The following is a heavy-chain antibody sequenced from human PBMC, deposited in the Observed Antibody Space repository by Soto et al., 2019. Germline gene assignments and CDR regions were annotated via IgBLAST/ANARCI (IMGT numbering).Heavy chain of an antibody. J-gene: IGHJ4*02. CDR2: INCRSNYK. V-gene: IGHV3-21*01. Sequence: GAPEPSVAYLGFTFRNHAMNWGPHAAGKGVGGGSTINCRSNYKYYTDSLKGLFTISRDNAKNTLYLQINRLRAEDTAVYYCAREDGIVGGTSAFDYWGLGTLVTVSS. D-gene: IGHD1-26*01. CDR1: GFTFRNHA. CDR3: AREDGIVGGTSAFDY.